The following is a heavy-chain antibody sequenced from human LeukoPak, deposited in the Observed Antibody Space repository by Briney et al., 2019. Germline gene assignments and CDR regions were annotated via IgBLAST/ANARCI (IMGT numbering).Heavy chain of an antibody. CDR2: IYHTGTT. Sequence: PSETLSLTCSVSGISVNTTYFWGWIRQAPGKGLEWIGSIYHTGTTDYNPSLKSRVTISIDTSKNQFSLKLSSVTAADTAVYYCARDQGRWLVRTFDYWGQGTLVTVSS. CDR1: GISVNTTYF. V-gene: IGHV4-38-2*02. D-gene: IGHD6-19*01. J-gene: IGHJ4*02. CDR3: ARDQGRWLVRTFDY.